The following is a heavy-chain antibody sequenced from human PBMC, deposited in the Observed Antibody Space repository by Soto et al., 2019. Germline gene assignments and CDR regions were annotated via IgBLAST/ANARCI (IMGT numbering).Heavy chain of an antibody. CDR3: ARDGYGSGSYYKSGGPSDY. J-gene: IGHJ4*02. Sequence: GGSLRLSCAASGFTFSSYWMSWVRQAPGKGLEWVANIKQDGSEKYYVDSGKGRFTISRDNAKNSLYLQMNSLRAEDTAVYYCARDGYGSGSYYKSGGPSDYWGQGTLVTVSS. V-gene: IGHV3-7*01. CDR1: GFTFSSYW. CDR2: IKQDGSEK. D-gene: IGHD3-10*01.